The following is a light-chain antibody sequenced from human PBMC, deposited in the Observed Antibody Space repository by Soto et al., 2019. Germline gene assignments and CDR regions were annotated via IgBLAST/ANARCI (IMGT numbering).Light chain of an antibody. J-gene: IGKJ4*01. Sequence: EIVLTQSPATLSLSPGERATLSCRASQSVGSYLAWYQHKPGQAPRLLVFDASNRATGIPARFSGSGSGTDFTLTISSLEPEDSAVYYCQQRFNWLTFGGGTKVEIK. V-gene: IGKV3-11*01. CDR2: DAS. CDR3: QQRFNWLT. CDR1: QSVGSY.